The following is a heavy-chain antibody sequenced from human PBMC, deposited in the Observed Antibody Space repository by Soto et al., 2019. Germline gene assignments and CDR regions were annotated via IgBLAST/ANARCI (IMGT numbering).Heavy chain of an antibody. CDR2: ISGSGGST. J-gene: IGHJ5*02. CDR3: AKDRSLGYCSGGSCYPLRWFDP. CDR1: GFTFSSYA. V-gene: IGHV3-23*01. Sequence: GGSLRLSCAASGFTFSSYAMSWVRQAPGKGLEWVSAISGSGGSTYYADSVKGRFTISRDNSKNTLYLQMNSLRAEDTAVYYCAKDRSLGYCSGGSCYPLRWFDPWGQGTLVTVSS. D-gene: IGHD2-15*01.